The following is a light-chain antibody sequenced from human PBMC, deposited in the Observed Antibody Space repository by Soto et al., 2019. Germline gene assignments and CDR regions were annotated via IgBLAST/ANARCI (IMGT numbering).Light chain of an antibody. CDR2: AAS. J-gene: IGKJ4*01. CDR3: QKYTNVPT. Sequence: DIQMTQSPSSLSASVGDRVTITCRASQGISNYLAWYQQIPGKVPKLLISAASTLQSGVPSRFNGSGSGTDFTLTISSLQPEDVATYDCQKYTNVPTFGGGTKVEIK. CDR1: QGISNY. V-gene: IGKV1-27*01.